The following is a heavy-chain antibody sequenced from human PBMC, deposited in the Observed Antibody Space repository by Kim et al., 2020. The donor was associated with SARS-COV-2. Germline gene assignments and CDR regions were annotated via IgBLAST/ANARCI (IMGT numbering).Heavy chain of an antibody. V-gene: IGHV3-66*02. CDR3: ARQSSGGVVGATTHFDY. D-gene: IGHD1-26*01. Sequence: GGSLRLSCAASGFTVSSNYMSWVRQAPGKGLEWVSVIYSGGSTYYADSVKGRFTISRDNSKNTLYLQMNSLRAEDTAVYYCARQSSGGVVGATTHFDYWGQGTLVTVSS. J-gene: IGHJ4*02. CDR1: GFTVSSNY. CDR2: IYSGGST.